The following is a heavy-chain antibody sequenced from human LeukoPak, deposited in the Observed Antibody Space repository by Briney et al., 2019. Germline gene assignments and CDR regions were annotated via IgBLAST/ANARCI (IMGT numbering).Heavy chain of an antibody. D-gene: IGHD2-15*01. CDR2: ISGSGGST. Sequence: GGSLRLSCAASGFTFSTYAMTWVRQAPGKGLEWVSVISGSGGSTYYADSVKGRFTLSRDNSKNTLYLQMNSLRAEDTAVYYCAKSIGGVVVVAADYWGQGTLVTVSA. CDR3: AKSIGGVVVVAADY. J-gene: IGHJ4*02. CDR1: GFTFSTYA. V-gene: IGHV3-23*01.